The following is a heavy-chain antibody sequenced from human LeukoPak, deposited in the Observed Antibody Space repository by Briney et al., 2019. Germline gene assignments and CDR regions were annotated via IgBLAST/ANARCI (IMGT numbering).Heavy chain of an antibody. CDR1: GYSFTSYW. CDR2: IYPGDSDT. Sequence: GESLKISCKGSGYSFTSYWIGWVRQMPGKGLEWMGIIYPGDSDTRYSPSFQGQVTISADKSISTAYLQWSSLKASDTAMYYCARTDDYVWGSYRWTYYFDYWGQGTLVTVSS. CDR3: ARTDDYVWGSYRWTYYFDY. J-gene: IGHJ4*02. V-gene: IGHV5-51*01. D-gene: IGHD3-16*02.